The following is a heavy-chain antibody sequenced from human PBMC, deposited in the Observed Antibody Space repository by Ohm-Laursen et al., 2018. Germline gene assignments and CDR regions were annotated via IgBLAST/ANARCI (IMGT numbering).Heavy chain of an antibody. CDR1: GGSISSYY. V-gene: IGHV4-59*01. Sequence: GTLSLTCTVSGGSISSYYWSWIRQPPGKGLEWIGYIYYSGSTNYNPSLKSRVTISVDTSKNQFSLKLSSVTAADTAVYYCARPSRVGATSFGYWGQGTLVTVSS. J-gene: IGHJ4*02. D-gene: IGHD1-26*01. CDR2: IYYSGST. CDR3: ARPSRVGATSFGY.